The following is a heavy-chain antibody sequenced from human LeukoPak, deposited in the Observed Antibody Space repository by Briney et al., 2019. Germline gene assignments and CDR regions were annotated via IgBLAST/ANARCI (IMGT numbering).Heavy chain of an antibody. J-gene: IGHJ3*02. CDR2: IYYSGST. V-gene: IGHV4-59*12. CDR1: GGSISSYY. CDR3: ARSSSWYSLHAFDI. D-gene: IGHD6-13*01. Sequence: PSETLSLTGTVSGGSISSYYWSWIRQPPGKGLEWIGYIYYSGSTNYNPSLKSRVTISVDTSKNQFSLKLSSVTAADTAVYYCARSSSWYSLHAFDIWGQGTMVTVSS.